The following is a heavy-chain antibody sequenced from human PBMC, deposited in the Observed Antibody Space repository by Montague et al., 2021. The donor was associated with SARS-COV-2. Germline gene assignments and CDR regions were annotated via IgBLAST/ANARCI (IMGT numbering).Heavy chain of an antibody. V-gene: IGHV4-61*02. Sequence: TLSLTCTVSGGSISSGDYYWSWIRQPAGRILGWIGRIYTTGSTSYNPSLKSRVTISVDTSKNQFSLKLSSVTAADTAVYYCATDAWATGTGFFDNWGPGTLATVSS. CDR2: IYTTGST. J-gene: IGHJ4*02. D-gene: IGHD1-1*01. CDR1: GGSISSGDYY. CDR3: ATDAWATGTGFFDN.